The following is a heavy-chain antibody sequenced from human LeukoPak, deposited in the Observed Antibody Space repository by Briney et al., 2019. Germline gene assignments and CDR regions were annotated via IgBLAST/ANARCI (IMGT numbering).Heavy chain of an antibody. J-gene: IGHJ6*03. V-gene: IGHV4-59*11. CDR1: NGSISSHY. CDR2: IYSSGYT. CDR3: ARNERRAQKDTYYAYFYYMDV. Sequence: SETLSLTCTVSNGSISSHYGSWIRQPPGKGLEWIGLIYSSGYTNYNPSLKSRVTISVDTSRNQFSLKLSSATAADTAVYYCARNERRAQKDTYYAYFYYMDVWGKGSTVTVS. D-gene: IGHD6-25*01.